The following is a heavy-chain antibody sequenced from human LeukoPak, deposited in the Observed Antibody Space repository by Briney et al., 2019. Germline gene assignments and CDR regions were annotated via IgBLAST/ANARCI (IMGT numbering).Heavy chain of an antibody. V-gene: IGHV4-4*07. J-gene: IGHJ5*02. D-gene: IGHD1-20*01. CDR1: GGSISSYY. CDR3: ARAQITGTYVNWFDP. CDR2: IYTSGST. Sequence: SETLSLTCTVSGGSISSYYWSWIRQPAGKGLEWIGRIYTSGSTNYNPSLKSRVTMSVDTSKNQFSLKLSSVTAADTAVYYCARAQITGTYVNWFDPWGQGTLVTVSS.